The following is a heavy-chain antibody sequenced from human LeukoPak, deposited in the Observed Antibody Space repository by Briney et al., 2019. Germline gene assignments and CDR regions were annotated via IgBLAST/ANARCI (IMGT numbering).Heavy chain of an antibody. CDR2: ISYDGSNE. D-gene: IGHD4-17*01. Sequence: GGSLRLSCAASGFTFNTYGMHWVRQAPGMGLEWVAVISYDGSNEYYADSVKGRFTISRDNSKNTLYLQMDSLRVEDTAVYFCAKDMGDADYVVDYWGQGTLVTVSS. CDR1: GFTFNTYG. J-gene: IGHJ4*02. V-gene: IGHV3-30*18. CDR3: AKDMGDADYVVDY.